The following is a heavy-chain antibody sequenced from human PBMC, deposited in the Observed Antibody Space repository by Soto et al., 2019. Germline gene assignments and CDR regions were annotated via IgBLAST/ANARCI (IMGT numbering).Heavy chain of an antibody. CDR2: IYYSGST. D-gene: IGHD2-2*02. J-gene: IGHJ4*02. CDR1: SGSISNDGSY. V-gene: IGHV4-31*03. CDR3: ARARRSGSCYTHY. Sequence: PSETLSLTCTVSSGSISNDGSYWSWIRQHPGKGLEWIAYIYYSGSTYYNPSLKSRVTISVDTSKNQFSLNLSSVTAADTAVYYCARARRSGSCYTHYWGQGTVVTSPQ.